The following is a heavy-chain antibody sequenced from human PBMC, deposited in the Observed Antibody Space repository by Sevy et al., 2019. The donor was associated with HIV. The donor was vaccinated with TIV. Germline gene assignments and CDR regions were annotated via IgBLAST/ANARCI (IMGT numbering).Heavy chain of an antibody. CDR3: TGATVFGATWFDP. J-gene: IGHJ5*02. CDR1: GYTFNNAW. CDR2: IKSKTDSGSA. D-gene: IGHD3-3*01. V-gene: IGHV3-15*01. Sequence: GGSLRLSCAASGYTFNNAWMSWVRQAPGKGLEWLGRIKSKTDSGSAEYASPVKGRFTISRDDSKSTLYLQMNRLRTEDTGVYYCTGATVFGATWFDPWGQGALVTVSS.